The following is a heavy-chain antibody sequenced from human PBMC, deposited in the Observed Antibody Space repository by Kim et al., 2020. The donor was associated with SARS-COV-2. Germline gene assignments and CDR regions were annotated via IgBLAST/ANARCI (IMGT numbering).Heavy chain of an antibody. Sequence: GGSLRLSCAASGFSLSGYWMHWVRQAPGKGLVWVSRISGDGSGTVYADSVKGRFNISRDNAKNTLYLQMSSLRADDAAVYFCVRSAAAFDYWSQGTPVTVYS. V-gene: IGHV3-74*01. CDR3: VRSAAAFDY. D-gene: IGHD6-13*01. CDR1: GFSLSGYW. CDR2: ISGDGSGT. J-gene: IGHJ4*02.